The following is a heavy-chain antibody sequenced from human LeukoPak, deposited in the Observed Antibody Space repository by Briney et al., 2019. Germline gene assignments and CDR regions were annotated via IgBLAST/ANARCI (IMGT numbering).Heavy chain of an antibody. CDR3: AADPDLYCSGGSCSGDY. Sequence: SVKVSCKASGFTFTSSAVQWVRQARGQRLEWIGWIVVGSGNTNYAQKFQERVTITRDMSTSTAYMELSSLRSEDTAVYYCAADPDLYCSGGSCSGDYWGQGTLVTVSS. D-gene: IGHD2-15*01. CDR1: GFTFTSSA. CDR2: IVVGSGNT. V-gene: IGHV1-58*01. J-gene: IGHJ4*02.